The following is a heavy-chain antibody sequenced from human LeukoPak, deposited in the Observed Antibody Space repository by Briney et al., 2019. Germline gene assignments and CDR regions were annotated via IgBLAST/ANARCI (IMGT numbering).Heavy chain of an antibody. CDR2: IRYDGSNK. D-gene: IGHD3-22*01. CDR3: AKDHHAALYDSSGYYDGY. CDR1: GFTFSSYG. V-gene: IGHV3-30*02. J-gene: IGHJ4*02. Sequence: GGSLRLSCAASGFTFSSYGMHWVRQAPGKGLEWVAFIRYDGSNKYYADSVKGRFTISRDNSKNTLYLQMNSLRAEDTAVYYCAKDHHAALYDSSGYYDGYWGQGTLVTVSS.